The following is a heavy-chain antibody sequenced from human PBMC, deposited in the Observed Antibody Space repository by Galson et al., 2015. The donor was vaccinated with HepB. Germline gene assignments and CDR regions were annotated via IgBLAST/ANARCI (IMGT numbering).Heavy chain of an antibody. D-gene: IGHD3-3*01. V-gene: IGHV3-48*02. J-gene: IGHJ6*02. Sequence: SLRLSCAASGFTFSSYSMNWVRQAPGKGLEWVSYISSSSSTIYYADSVKGRFTISRDNAKNSLYLQMNSLRDEDTAVYYCARATITIFGVVVYYYGMDVWGQGTTVTVSS. CDR1: GFTFSSYS. CDR3: ARATITIFGVVVYYYGMDV. CDR2: ISSSSSTI.